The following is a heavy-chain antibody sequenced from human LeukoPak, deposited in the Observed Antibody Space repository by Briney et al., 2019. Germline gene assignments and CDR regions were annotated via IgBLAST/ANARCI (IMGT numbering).Heavy chain of an antibody. D-gene: IGHD5-24*01. CDR3: ARNLDGYNYGGFDY. J-gene: IGHJ4*02. V-gene: IGHV1-69*05. CDR1: GGTFSSYA. CDR2: IIPIFGTA. Sequence: SVKVSCKASGGTFSSYAISWVRQAPGQGLEWMGGIIPIFGTANYAQKFQGRVTITTGESTSTAYMELSSLGSEGTAVYYCARNLDGYNYGGFDYWGQGTLVTVSS.